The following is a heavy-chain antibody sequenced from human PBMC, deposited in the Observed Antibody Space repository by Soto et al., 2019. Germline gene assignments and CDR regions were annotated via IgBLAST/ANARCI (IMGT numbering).Heavy chain of an antibody. Sequence: ASVKVSCKASGYTFTSYGISWVRQAPGQGLEWMGWISAYNGNTNYAQKLQGRVTMTTDTSTSTAYMELRSLRSDDTAVYHCARSPALLTGSLIYNWFDPWGQGTLVTVSS. J-gene: IGHJ5*02. CDR3: ARSPALLTGSLIYNWFDP. CDR1: GYTFTSYG. V-gene: IGHV1-18*01. CDR2: ISAYNGNT. D-gene: IGHD3-9*01.